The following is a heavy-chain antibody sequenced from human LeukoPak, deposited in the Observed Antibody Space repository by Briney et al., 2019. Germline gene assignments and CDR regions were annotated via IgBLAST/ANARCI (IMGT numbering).Heavy chain of an antibody. J-gene: IGHJ4*02. Sequence: GGSPRLSCAASGFTFSSYWMTWVRQAPGKGLEWVASLNEDGSKRSYVGSVKGRFTISRDNAQKSVYLQMNSLTAEDTAVYYCARAVTSMDGYWGQGTLVTVSS. D-gene: IGHD5-18*01. CDR2: LNEDGSKR. V-gene: IGHV3-7*03. CDR1: GFTFSSYW. CDR3: ARAVTSMDGY.